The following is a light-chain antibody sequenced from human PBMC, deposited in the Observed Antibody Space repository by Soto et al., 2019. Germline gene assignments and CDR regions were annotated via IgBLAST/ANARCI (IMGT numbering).Light chain of an antibody. Sequence: QSALTQPRSVSGSPGQSVTISYTGTSSDVGGYNYVSWYQQHPGKAPKLMIYDVSKRPSGVPDRFSGSKSGNTASLTISGLQVEDEAEYFCFSFTTTSTHVFGTGTKLTVL. CDR3: FSFTTTSTHV. V-gene: IGLV2-11*01. CDR1: SSDVGGYNY. CDR2: DVS. J-gene: IGLJ1*01.